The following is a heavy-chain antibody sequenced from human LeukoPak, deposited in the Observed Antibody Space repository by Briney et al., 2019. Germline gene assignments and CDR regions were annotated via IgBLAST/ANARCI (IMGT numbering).Heavy chain of an antibody. D-gene: IGHD3-10*01. J-gene: IGHJ4*02. CDR3: ARGSPYYNFDY. V-gene: IGHV1-24*01. CDR1: GYTLTELS. Sequence: ASVKVSCKVSGYTLTELSMHWVRQAPGKGLEWMGGFDPEDGETIYAQKLQGRVTMTTDTSTSTAYMELRSLRSDDTAVYYCARGSPYYNFDYWGQGTLVTVSS. CDR2: FDPEDGET.